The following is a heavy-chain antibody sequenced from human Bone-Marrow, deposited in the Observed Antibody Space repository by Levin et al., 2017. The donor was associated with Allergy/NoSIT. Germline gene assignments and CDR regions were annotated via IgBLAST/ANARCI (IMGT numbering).Heavy chain of an antibody. D-gene: IGHD4-17*01. CDR2: IIPILGMS. J-gene: IGHJ4*02. CDR3: AYGRRQQPGDY. Sequence: KISCQASGGTFSSFAITWVRQAPGHGLECMGRIIPILGMSNYAQKFQGRVTISADMSTTTAYLELRGLRSEDTAVYFCAYGRRQQPGDYWGQGTLLTVSS. CDR1: GGTFSSFA. V-gene: IGHV1-69*04.